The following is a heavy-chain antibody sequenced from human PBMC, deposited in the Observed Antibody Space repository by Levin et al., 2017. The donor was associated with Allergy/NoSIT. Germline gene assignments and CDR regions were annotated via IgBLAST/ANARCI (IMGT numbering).Heavy chain of an antibody. V-gene: IGHV6-1*01. CDR1: GDSVSSNSAA. J-gene: IGHJ6*02. CDR3: VREAWVIRDLGDRYYYGLDV. Sequence: SQTLSLTCAISGDSVSSNSAAWNWIRQSPSRGLEWLGRTYYRSKWYNDYAVSVKSRITVNPDTSRNQFSLHLKSVTPEDTAVYYCVREAWVIRDLGDRYYYGLDVWGQGTTVTVSS. D-gene: IGHD2-21*01. CDR2: TYYRSKWYN.